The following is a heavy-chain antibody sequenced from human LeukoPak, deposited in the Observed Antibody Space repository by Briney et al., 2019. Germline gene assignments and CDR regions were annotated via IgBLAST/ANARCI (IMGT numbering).Heavy chain of an antibody. D-gene: IGHD4-11*01. J-gene: IGHJ3*02. CDR3: ARPLRRDYPNAFDI. Sequence: GGSLRLSCAASGFTFSSYAMSWVRQAPGKGLEWVAFIRYDGSNKYYADSVKGRFTISRDNSKNTLYLQMNSLRAEDTAVYYCARPLRRDYPNAFDIWGQGTMVTVSS. CDR1: GFTFSSYA. CDR2: IRYDGSNK. V-gene: IGHV3-33*08.